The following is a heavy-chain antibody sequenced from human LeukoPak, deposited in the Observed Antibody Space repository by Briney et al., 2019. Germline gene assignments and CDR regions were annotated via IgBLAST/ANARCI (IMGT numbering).Heavy chain of an antibody. CDR1: GFTSSSYY. D-gene: IGHD2-21*02. Sequence: GGSLRLSCAASGFTSSSYYMNLVRQAPGKGLEWISYITGTSTTIYYADSVKGRFTISRDNAKSSLYLQMNSLREEDTAVYYCAREPGFGDFYFDYWGQGTLVTVSS. V-gene: IGHV3-48*02. CDR3: AREPGFGDFYFDY. CDR2: ITGTSTTI. J-gene: IGHJ4*02.